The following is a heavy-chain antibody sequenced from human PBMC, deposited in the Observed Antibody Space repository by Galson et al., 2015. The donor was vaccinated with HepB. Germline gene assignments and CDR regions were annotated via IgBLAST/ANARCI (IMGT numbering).Heavy chain of an antibody. CDR2: ISTNGATI. V-gene: IGHV3-48*04. CDR1: DSTFSSYT. J-gene: IGHJ3*02. Sequence: SLRLSCAASDSTFSSYTMNWVRQTPGKGLQWVSYISTNGATIHYAASVKGRFTIARDNAKNTMWLQMDSLRGEDTAVYYCATTKFGSGAYWTFDIWGQGTLVTVS. D-gene: IGHD4/OR15-4a*01. CDR3: ATTKFGSGAYWTFDI.